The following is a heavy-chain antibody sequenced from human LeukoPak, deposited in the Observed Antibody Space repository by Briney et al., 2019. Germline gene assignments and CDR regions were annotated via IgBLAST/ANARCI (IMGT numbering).Heavy chain of an antibody. CDR2: IYFTGNT. D-gene: IGHD5-18*01. CDR3: ARLFHYSYGSTPDY. J-gene: IGHJ4*02. V-gene: IGHV4-39*01. Sequence: SETLSLTCTVSGGSISSGYSWGWIRQPPGKGLAWIGSIYFTGNTYYNTSLKSRVTISIDTSKNQLSLKLSSVTAADTAVYYCARLFHYSYGSTPDYWGLGTLVTVSS. CDR1: GGSISSGYS.